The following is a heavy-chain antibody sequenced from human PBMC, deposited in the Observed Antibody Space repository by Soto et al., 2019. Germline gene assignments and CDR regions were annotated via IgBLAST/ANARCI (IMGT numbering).Heavy chain of an antibody. V-gene: IGHV1-69*06. D-gene: IGHD3-22*01. CDR3: ARQIVVVEEGNYYYGMDV. CDR1: GGTFSSYA. J-gene: IGHJ6*02. Sequence: SVKVSCKASGGTFSSYAISWVRQAPGQGLEWMGGIIPIFGTANYAQKFQGRVTITADKSTITAYMELSSLRSEDTAVYYCARQIVVVEEGNYYYGMDVWGQGTTVTVSS. CDR2: IIPIFGTA.